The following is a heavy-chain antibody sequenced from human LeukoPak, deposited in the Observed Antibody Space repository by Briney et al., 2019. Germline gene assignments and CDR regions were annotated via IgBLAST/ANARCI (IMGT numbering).Heavy chain of an antibody. V-gene: IGHV3-53*01. Sequence: GGSLRLSCAASGFTLSSNYMSWVRQAPGKGLEWVSVIYSGGSTYYPDSVTGRFTISRDNSKNTLYLQMNSLRAEDTAVYYCARAVGRGPDYYDSSGYYFDYWGQGTLVTVSS. CDR1: GFTLSSNY. J-gene: IGHJ4*02. CDR2: IYSGGST. CDR3: ARAVGRGPDYYDSSGYYFDY. D-gene: IGHD3-22*01.